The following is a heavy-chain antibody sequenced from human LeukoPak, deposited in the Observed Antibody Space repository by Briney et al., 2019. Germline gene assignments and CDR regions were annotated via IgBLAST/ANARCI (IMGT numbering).Heavy chain of an antibody. CDR1: SGSISSSSYY. J-gene: IGHJ5*02. CDR2: INYSGNT. CDR3: ARRRSGRNWFDP. V-gene: IGHV4-39*01. Sequence: SETLSLTCTVSSGSISSSSYYWGWIRQPPGKGLEWIASINYSGNTYYNPSLKSRVTMSVDTPKNQFSLNLGSVTAADTAVYYCARRRSGRNWFDPWGQGTLVTVSS.